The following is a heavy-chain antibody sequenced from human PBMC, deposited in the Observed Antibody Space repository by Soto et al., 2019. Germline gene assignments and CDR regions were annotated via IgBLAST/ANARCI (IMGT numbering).Heavy chain of an antibody. V-gene: IGHV3-73*01. CDR1: GFTFSGSA. CDR2: IRSKANSYAT. D-gene: IGHD6-19*01. J-gene: IGHJ4*02. Sequence: GGSLRLSCAASGFTFSGSAMHWVRQASGKGLEWVGRIRSKANSYATAYAASVKGRFTISRDDSKNTAYLQMNSLKTEDTAVYYCTSRTTVAGLTFDYWGQGTLVTVSS. CDR3: TSRTTVAGLTFDY.